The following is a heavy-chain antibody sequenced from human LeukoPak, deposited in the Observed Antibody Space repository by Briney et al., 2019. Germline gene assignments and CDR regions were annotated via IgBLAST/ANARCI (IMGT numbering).Heavy chain of an antibody. D-gene: IGHD3-9*01. CDR2: ISYDGSNK. CDR3: ARDDREDILPGPEIDY. CDR1: GLTFSSYV. Sequence: GGALRLSCAASGLTFSSYVMQWVRQAPGKGGEWVAVISYDGSNKYYADSVKGRVTIFRDNSKNTLYLQMNSLRAEDTAVYYCARDDREDILPGPEIDYWGQGTLVTVSS. J-gene: IGHJ4*02. V-gene: IGHV3-30*04.